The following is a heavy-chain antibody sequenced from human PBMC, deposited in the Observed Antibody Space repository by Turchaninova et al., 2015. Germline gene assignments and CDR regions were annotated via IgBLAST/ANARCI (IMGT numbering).Heavy chain of an antibody. J-gene: IGHJ4*02. CDR2: VTLDVSDK. V-gene: IGHV3-43*01. D-gene: IGHD3-3*01. CDR3: GKGNDFWSGYPVEY. Sequence: EVQLVESGGVVVQPGGSLRLSCAASGFTFDDYTMHWVRQDSGKGLGGVSFVTLDVSDKYYANSLEGRFTISRDNSKNAVYLQMNSLRTEDTALYYCGKGNDFWSGYPVEYWGQGTLVTVSS. CDR1: GFTFDDYT.